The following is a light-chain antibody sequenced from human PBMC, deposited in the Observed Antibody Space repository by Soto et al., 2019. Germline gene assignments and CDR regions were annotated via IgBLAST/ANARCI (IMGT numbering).Light chain of an antibody. CDR3: MQATHYRPYT. CDR2: KVS. V-gene: IGKV2-24*01. CDR1: KSPFHVVGNTN. Sequence: DVLLPQTRLSSPVTLGQPASISSRSSKSPFHVVGNTNLGCLQQRPGQPPRLLIYKVSNRFSGVPDRFSGSGAGTDFTLKISRVEAEDVGIYYCMQATHYRPYTFGQGTKLEIK. J-gene: IGKJ2*01.